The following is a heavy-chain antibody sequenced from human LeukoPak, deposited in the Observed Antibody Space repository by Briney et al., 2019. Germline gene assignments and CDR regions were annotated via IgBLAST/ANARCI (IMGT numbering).Heavy chain of an antibody. CDR3: ARAVGYYYYMDV. D-gene: IGHD4-23*01. CDR2: IYYSGST. Sequence: SETLSLTCTVSGGSISSSSHYWGWIRQPPGKGLEWIGSIYYSGSTYYNPSLRSRVTISVDTSKNQFSLKLSSVTAADTAVYYCARAVGYYYYMDVWGKGTTVSVSS. J-gene: IGHJ6*03. V-gene: IGHV4-39*07. CDR1: GGSISSSSHY.